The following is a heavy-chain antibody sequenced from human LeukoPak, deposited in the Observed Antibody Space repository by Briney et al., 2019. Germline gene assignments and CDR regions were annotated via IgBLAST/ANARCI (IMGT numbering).Heavy chain of an antibody. V-gene: IGHV3-74*01. CDR1: GFTFSNYW. Sequence: PGGSLRLSWAAPGFTFSNYWMHWVRQTPGKGQVWDSRIDTDETTGFADSVKGRFTISRDNAKNTLYLQMDSLRAEDTAVYYCARGAGIVGSTTPFDYWGQGALVTVSS. D-gene: IGHD1-26*01. CDR2: IDTDETT. J-gene: IGHJ4*02. CDR3: ARGAGIVGSTTPFDY.